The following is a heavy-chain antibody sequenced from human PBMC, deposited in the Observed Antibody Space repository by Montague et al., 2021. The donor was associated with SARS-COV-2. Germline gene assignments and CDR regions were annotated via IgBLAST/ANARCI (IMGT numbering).Heavy chain of an antibody. V-gene: IGHV3-21*05. CDR1: GFTFSSYT. J-gene: IGHJ4*02. Sequence: SLRLSCAASGFTFSSYTMNWVRQAPGKGLEWLSYISGSGALSYSIDSVRGRFTIFRDNAKNSLYLHMNSLRADDTAVYYCARSPTHSGNYYNPDYWGQGTLVTVSS. CDR3: ARSPTHSGNYYNPDY. D-gene: IGHD3-10*01. CDR2: ISGSGALS.